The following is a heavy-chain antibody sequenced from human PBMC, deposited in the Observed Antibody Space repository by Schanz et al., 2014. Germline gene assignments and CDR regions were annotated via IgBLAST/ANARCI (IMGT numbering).Heavy chain of an antibody. CDR3: AKRNHDMQSLPLDY. D-gene: IGHD3-9*01. CDR2: ITGSGAT. V-gene: IGHV3-23*01. J-gene: IGHJ4*02. Sequence: DVQLLESGGGLVQPGESLRLSCAASGFTFTTYAMTWVRQAPGKGLEWVSIITGSGATYYADSVKGRFTISRDNSKNTLYLQMNSLSAEDTAVYYCAKRNHDMQSLPLDYWGQGTLVIVSS. CDR1: GFTFTTYA.